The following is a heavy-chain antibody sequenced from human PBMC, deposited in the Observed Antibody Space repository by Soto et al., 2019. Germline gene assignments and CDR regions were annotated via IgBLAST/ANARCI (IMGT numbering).Heavy chain of an antibody. V-gene: IGHV3-11*01. D-gene: IGHD2-2*01. Sequence: QVQLVESGGGLGKAGGSLRVSCAASGFTYSDYYMSWIRQAPGKGLEWVSYISSSGSTIYYADSVKGRFTISRDNAENSLYLQLNSLRVEDTAVYYCARVMYQPPPILVDYWGQGTLVTVSS. CDR1: GFTYSDYY. CDR2: ISSSGSTI. J-gene: IGHJ4*02. CDR3: ARVMYQPPPILVDY.